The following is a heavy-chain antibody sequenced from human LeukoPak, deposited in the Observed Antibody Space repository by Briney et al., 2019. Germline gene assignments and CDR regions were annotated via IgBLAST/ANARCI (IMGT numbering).Heavy chain of an antibody. D-gene: IGHD3-10*01. CDR3: ARSPYGSGSFKNWFDP. J-gene: IGHJ5*02. V-gene: IGHV4-59*01. Sequence: SETLSLTCSVSGGSISSYYWIWLRQPPGKGLEWMGYIYYSGSTNYNPSLKSRVTISVDTSKNQFSLKLSSVTAADTAVYYCARSPYGSGSFKNWFDPWGQGTLVTVSS. CDR2: IYYSGST. CDR1: GGSISSYY.